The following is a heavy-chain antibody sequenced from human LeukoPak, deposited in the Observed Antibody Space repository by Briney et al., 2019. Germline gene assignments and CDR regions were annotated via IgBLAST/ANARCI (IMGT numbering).Heavy chain of an antibody. Sequence: GASVKVSCKASGGTFSSYAISWVRQAPGQGLEWMGGIIPIFGTANYAQKFQGRVTITADESTSTAYMELRSLRSEDTAVYHCARGLGGYCSSTSCPFDYWGQGTLVTVSS. V-gene: IGHV1-69*13. CDR2: IIPIFGTA. J-gene: IGHJ4*02. CDR1: GGTFSSYA. CDR3: ARGLGGYCSSTSCPFDY. D-gene: IGHD2-2*01.